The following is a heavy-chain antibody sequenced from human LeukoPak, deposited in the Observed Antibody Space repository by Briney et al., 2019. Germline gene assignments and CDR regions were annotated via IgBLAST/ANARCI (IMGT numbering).Heavy chain of an antibody. V-gene: IGHV3-9*01. D-gene: IGHD1-26*01. CDR3: AKDMGRYYYYYGMDV. J-gene: IGHJ6*02. CDR1: GFTFDDYA. CDR2: ISWNSGSL. Sequence: GRSLRLSCAASGFTFDDYAMHWVRQAPGKGLEWVSGISWNSGSLGYADSVKGRFTISRDNAKNSLYLQMNSLRAEDTALYYCAKDMGRYYYYYGMDVWGQGTTVTVSS.